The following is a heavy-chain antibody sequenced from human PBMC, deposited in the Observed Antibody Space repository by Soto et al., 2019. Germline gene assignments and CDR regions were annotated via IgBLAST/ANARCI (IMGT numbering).Heavy chain of an antibody. V-gene: IGHV5-51*01. CDR2: IYPGDSDT. D-gene: IGHD3-10*01. Sequence: GESLRISCKGSGYSFTSYWIGWVRQMPGKGLEWMGIIYPGDSDTRYSPSFQGQVTISADKSISTAYLQWSSLKASDTAMYYCAGGGVRGVITRTRDYYGMDVWGQGTTVTVSS. CDR1: GYSFTSYW. CDR3: AGGGVRGVITRTRDYYGMDV. J-gene: IGHJ6*02.